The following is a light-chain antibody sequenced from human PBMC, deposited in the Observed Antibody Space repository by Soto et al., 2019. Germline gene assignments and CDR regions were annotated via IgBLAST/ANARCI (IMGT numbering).Light chain of an antibody. CDR1: QSISSY. Sequence: DIQMTQSPSSLSASVGDRVTITCRASQSISSYLNWYQQKPGKAPKLPIYAASSLQSGVPSRFSGSGSGTDFTLTISSLQPKDFATYYCQQSYSTPRTFGQGTKVEIK. J-gene: IGKJ1*01. V-gene: IGKV1-39*01. CDR3: QQSYSTPRT. CDR2: AAS.